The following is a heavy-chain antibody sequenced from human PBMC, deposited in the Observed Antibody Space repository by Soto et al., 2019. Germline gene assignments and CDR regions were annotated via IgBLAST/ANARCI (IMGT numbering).Heavy chain of an antibody. CDR1: GGSMSSYY. D-gene: IGHD1-1*01. CDR3: ERQLETASPWDFFES. J-gene: IGHJ4*02. V-gene: IGHV4-59*01. Sequence: SETLSLTCTVSGGSMSSYYWSWIRQPPGKGLEWIGYIHSSGSTDYNPSLKSRVTVSIDTSKNQFSLKLSSVTAADTAVYYCERQLETASPWDFFESWGQGTLVTVSS. CDR2: IHSSGST.